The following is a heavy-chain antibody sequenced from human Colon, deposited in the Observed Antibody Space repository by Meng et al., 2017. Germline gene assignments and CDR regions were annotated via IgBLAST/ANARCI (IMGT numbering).Heavy chain of an antibody. CDR2: IHPSGST. D-gene: IGHD3-9*01. V-gene: IGHV4-34*01. CDR1: GGSFSDYY. CDR3: ARGVDWAKSGNF. Sequence: QGQRRQLGEGLLKPSATLSLTCAVYGGSFSDYYLTWIRQPPGKGLEWVGEIHPSGSTYYSPSLQSRVTITLDTSKNQFSLTLSSMTAADTAVYYCARGVDWAKSGNFWGQGTLVTVSS. J-gene: IGHJ4*02.